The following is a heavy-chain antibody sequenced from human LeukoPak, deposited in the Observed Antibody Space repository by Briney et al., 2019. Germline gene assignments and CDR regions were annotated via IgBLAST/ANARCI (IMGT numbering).Heavy chain of an antibody. CDR1: GFTFSSYS. V-gene: IGHV3-21*01. Sequence: GGSLRLSCAASGFTFSSYSMNWVRQAPGKGLEWVSSISSSSSYIYYADSVKGRFTISRDNAKNSLYLQMNSLRAEDTAVYYCARGGSYGDYSRVWGQGTTVTVSS. CDR2: ISSSSSYI. J-gene: IGHJ6*02. D-gene: IGHD4-17*01. CDR3: ARGGSYGDYSRV.